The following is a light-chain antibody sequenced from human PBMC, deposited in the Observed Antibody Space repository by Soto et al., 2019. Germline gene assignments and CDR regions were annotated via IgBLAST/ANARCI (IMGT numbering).Light chain of an antibody. CDR1: QGIRHD. V-gene: IGKV1-17*01. CDR3: LQNNSYPVR. Sequence: QIIQYASSLSASVGDRVTITFRSIQGIRHDLGWYQQKPGKAPKRLIYSASSLQSGVPPRFSGSGSGTEFTLTISSLQHEDFATYYCLQNNSYPVRFGQGTKVDIK. CDR2: SAS. J-gene: IGKJ1*01.